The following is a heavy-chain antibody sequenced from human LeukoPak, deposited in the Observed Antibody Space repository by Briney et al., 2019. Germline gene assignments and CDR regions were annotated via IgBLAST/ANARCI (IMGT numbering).Heavy chain of an antibody. CDR1: GFTVSNNY. CDR2: ISSCGNT. CDR3: ARAAVTTGHAFDI. Sequence: GGSLRLSCAASGFTVSNNYMNWVRQAPGKGPEWVSLISSCGNTYYSDSVKGRFTISRDNSKNTLYLQMNSLRAEDTAVYYCARAAVTTGHAFDIWGQGTMVTVSS. J-gene: IGHJ3*02. V-gene: IGHV3-53*01. D-gene: IGHD4-17*01.